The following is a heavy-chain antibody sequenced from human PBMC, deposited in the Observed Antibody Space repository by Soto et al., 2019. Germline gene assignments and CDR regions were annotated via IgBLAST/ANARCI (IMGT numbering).Heavy chain of an antibody. J-gene: IGHJ6*02. CDR3: ARDLSGTGLDI. D-gene: IGHD1-26*01. CDR1: GDSIGRFY. CDR2: IYSTGGT. V-gene: IGHV4-4*07. Sequence: QVQLHESGPGLVKPSETLSLTCNVSGDSIGRFYWSWIRQSAEKGLEWIGRIYSTGGTAYNPALEGRITISLDRSNNHVSLEMNSVTAADTAVYFCARDLSGTGLDIWGRGTRVPVSS.